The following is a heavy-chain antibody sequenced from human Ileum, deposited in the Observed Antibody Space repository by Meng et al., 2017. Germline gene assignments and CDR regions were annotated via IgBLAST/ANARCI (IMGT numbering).Heavy chain of an antibody. CDR1: GGSISISNW. Sequence: QVQLQESGPGLVKPSGTLPLTCAVSGGSISISNWWTWVRQPPGKGLEWIGEIYHTGGTNYNPSLKRRVTISVDKSKNQFSLEVTSVTAADTVVYYCARVRCASVSCYGDSYFDYWGQGILVTVSS. CDR2: IYHTGGT. V-gene: IGHV4-4*02. CDR3: ARVRCASVSCYGDSYFDY. D-gene: IGHD2-15*01. J-gene: IGHJ4*02.